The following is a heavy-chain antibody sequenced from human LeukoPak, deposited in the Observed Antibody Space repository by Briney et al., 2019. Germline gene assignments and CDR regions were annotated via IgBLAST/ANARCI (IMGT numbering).Heavy chain of an antibody. CDR1: GYSISRGYY. CDR3: ARAGWIITSGIDY. CDR2: IYHTGST. J-gene: IGHJ4*02. Sequence: PSETLSLTCDVSGYSISRGYYWAWIRQPPGKGLEGIGTIYHTGSTYYTPSLGSRVTISVDTSKNEFSLNLNSVTAADTAVYYCARAGWIITSGIDYWGQGALVTVSS. D-gene: IGHD3-10*01. V-gene: IGHV4-38-2*01.